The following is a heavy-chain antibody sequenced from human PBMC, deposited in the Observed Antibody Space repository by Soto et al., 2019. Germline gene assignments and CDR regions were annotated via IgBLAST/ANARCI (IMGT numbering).Heavy chain of an antibody. V-gene: IGHV3-30*03. Sequence: GGSLRLSCAASGFTFSSYGMHWVLQAPGKGLEWVAVISYDGSNKYYADSVKGRFTISRDNSKNTLYLQMNSLRAEDTAVYYCAQQLVRKYYYYGMDVWGQGTTVTVSS. J-gene: IGHJ6*02. CDR1: GFTFSSYG. D-gene: IGHD6-13*01. CDR2: ISYDGSNK. CDR3: AQQLVRKYYYYGMDV.